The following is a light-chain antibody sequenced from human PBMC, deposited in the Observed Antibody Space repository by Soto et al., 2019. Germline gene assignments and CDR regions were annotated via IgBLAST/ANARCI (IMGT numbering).Light chain of an antibody. CDR2: KAS. CDR3: QQYNDYSWT. CDR1: PSIGIW. Sequence: IQMTQSPSTLSASVGDRVAITCRASPSIGIWLAWYQQKPGKAPRFLIYKASSLESGVPPRFSGSGYGTEFTLTFSSLQPDDFATYYGQQYNDYSWTFGQGTKVESK. J-gene: IGKJ1*01. V-gene: IGKV1-5*03.